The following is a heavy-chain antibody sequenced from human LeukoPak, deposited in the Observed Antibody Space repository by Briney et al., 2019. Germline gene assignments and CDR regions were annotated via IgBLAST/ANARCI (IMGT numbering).Heavy chain of an antibody. CDR1: GFTFSSYS. CDR2: ISSSSSYI. V-gene: IGHV3-21*01. D-gene: IGHD3-10*01. J-gene: IGHJ4*02. Sequence: GGSLRLPCAASGFTFSSYSMNWVRQAPGKGLEWVSSISSSSSYIYYADSVKGRFTISRDNAKNSLYLQMNSLRAEDTAVYYCARDLPNYYGSGSTFDYWGQGTLVTVSS. CDR3: ARDLPNYYGSGSTFDY.